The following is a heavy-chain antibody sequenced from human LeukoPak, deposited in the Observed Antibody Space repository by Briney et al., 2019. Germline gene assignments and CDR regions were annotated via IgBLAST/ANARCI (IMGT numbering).Heavy chain of an antibody. J-gene: IGHJ5*02. CDR1: GGSISSSSYY. D-gene: IGHD3-9*01. CDR3: ARAYYDILTGYFAWKNWSDP. CDR2: IYYSGST. Sequence: SETLSLTCTVSGGSISSSSYYWGWIRQPPGKGLEWIGSIYYSGSTYYNPSLKSRVTISVDTSKNQFSLKLSSVTAADTAVYYCARAYYDILTGYFAWKNWSDPWGQGTLVTVSS. V-gene: IGHV4-39*01.